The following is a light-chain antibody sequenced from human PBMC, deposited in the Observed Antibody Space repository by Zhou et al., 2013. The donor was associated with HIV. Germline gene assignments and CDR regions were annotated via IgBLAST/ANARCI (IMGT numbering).Light chain of an antibody. V-gene: IGKV1-33*01. CDR1: QSISTS. CDR2: DAS. Sequence: DIQMTQSPSSLSASVGDRVTITCRASQSISTSLNWYQHKPGKAPRLLIYDASNLETGVPGRFSGSRSGTEFTFTISSLQSEDIATYYCQQYDKLPLTFGGGT. CDR3: QQYDKLPLT. J-gene: IGKJ4*01.